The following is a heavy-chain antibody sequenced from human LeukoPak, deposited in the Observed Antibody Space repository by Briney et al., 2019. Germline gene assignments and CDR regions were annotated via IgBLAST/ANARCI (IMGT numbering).Heavy chain of an antibody. CDR2: INPNGSAT. Sequence: ASVKVSCKASGYIFTGYYLFWVRQAPGQGLEWMGWINPNGSATRYAQKFQGRVTLTCDTSIRTTYMELSSLTSDDTAVYYCARDERYSDADHHYPDLGYWGQGTLVTVSS. D-gene: IGHD3-16*01. V-gene: IGHV1-2*02. CDR3: ARDERYSDADHHYPDLGY. J-gene: IGHJ4*02. CDR1: GYIFTGYY.